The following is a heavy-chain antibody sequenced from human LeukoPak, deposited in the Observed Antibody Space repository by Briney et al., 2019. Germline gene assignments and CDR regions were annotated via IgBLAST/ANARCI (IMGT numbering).Heavy chain of an antibody. Sequence: PGGSLRLSCAASGFTFSSYAMTWVRQAPGQGLEWVSAISGSGSSTYSSDSVRGQFTISRDNSKNTLYLQMNTLRAEDTAVYYCAKSARMVRGMIDYWGQGTLVTVSS. J-gene: IGHJ4*02. CDR2: ISGSGSST. V-gene: IGHV3-23*01. D-gene: IGHD3-10*01. CDR3: AKSARMVRGMIDY. CDR1: GFTFSSYA.